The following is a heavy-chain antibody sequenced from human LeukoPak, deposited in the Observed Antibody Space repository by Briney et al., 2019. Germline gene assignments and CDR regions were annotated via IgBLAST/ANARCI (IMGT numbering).Heavy chain of an antibody. CDR1: GVTIRDVW. J-gene: IGHJ3*02. Sequence: GGSLRLSCSASGVTIRDVWVSWVRQSPGKGLEWVGRIRRRADGGKTDYAAPVKGRFTISWDESRNTLYLQMNRLNSEDTAVYYCITEGYIYGHHGLDIWGPGTTVTVSS. CDR3: ITEGYIYGHHGLDI. CDR2: IRRRADGGKT. D-gene: IGHD5-24*01. V-gene: IGHV3-15*01.